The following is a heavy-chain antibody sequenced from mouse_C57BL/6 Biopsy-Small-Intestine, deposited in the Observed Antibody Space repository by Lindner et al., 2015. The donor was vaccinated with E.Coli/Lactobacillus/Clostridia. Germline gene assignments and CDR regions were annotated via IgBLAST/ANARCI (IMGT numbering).Heavy chain of an antibody. CDR1: GYSFTGYY. J-gene: IGHJ2*01. CDR3: ACYGYDFDY. D-gene: IGHD2-2*01. CDR2: INPSTGGI. V-gene: IGHV1-42*01. Sequence: VQLQESGPELVKPGASVKISCKASGYSFTGYYMNWVKQGPEKSLEWIGEINPSTGGIIYNQKFKDKATLTVNKSSSTAYMEFRSLTSEDSAVYYCACYGYDFDYWGQGTTLTVSS.